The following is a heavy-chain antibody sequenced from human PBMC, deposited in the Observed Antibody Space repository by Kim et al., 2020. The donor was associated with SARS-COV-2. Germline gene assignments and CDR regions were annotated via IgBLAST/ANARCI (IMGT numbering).Heavy chain of an antibody. Sequence: ASVKVSCKASGYTFTSYYMHWVRQAPGQGLEWMGIINPSGGSTSYAQKFQGRVTMTRDTSTSTVYMELSSLRSEDTAVYYCARDSPSGSYQPTLDYWGQGTLVTVSS. CDR2: INPSGGST. V-gene: IGHV1-46*01. D-gene: IGHD1-26*01. J-gene: IGHJ4*02. CDR3: ARDSPSGSYQPTLDY. CDR1: GYTFTSYY.